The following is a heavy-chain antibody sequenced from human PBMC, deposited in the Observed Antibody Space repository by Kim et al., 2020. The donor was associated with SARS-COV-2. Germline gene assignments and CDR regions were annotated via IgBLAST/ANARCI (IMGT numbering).Heavy chain of an antibody. CDR2: ISASTTNT. CDR1: GFNFGYYS. J-gene: IGHJ4*02. Sequence: GGSLRLSCAASGFNFGYYSMNWVRQAPGKGLEWVSYISASTTNTYYTDSVKGRFTISRDNARNSLFLQMSSLRAEDTAVYYCARDRHTDTVPLGFFSNWGQGALVTVSS. D-gene: IGHD2-8*01. CDR3: ARDRHTDTVPLGFFSN. V-gene: IGHV3-48*04.